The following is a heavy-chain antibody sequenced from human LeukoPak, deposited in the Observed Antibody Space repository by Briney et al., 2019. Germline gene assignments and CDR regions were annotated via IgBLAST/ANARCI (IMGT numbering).Heavy chain of an antibody. V-gene: IGHV3-30*02. CDR3: AKVFPNPQWYYFDY. CDR1: GFTFSSYG. CDR2: IRYDGSNK. J-gene: IGHJ4*02. D-gene: IGHD2-15*01. Sequence: GGSLRLSCAASGFTFSSYGMHWVRQAPGKGLEWVAFIRYDGSNKYYADSVKGPFTNSRDNSKTTLYLQMNSLRAEDTAVYYCAKVFPNPQWYYFDYWGQGTLVTVSS.